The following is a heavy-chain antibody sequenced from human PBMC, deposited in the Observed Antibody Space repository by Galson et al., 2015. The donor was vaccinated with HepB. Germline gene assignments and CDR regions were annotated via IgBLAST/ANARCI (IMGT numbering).Heavy chain of an antibody. J-gene: IGHJ5*02. D-gene: IGHD2-2*01. Sequence: SVKVSCKASGYTFTSYGIRWVRQAPGQGLEWMGWISAYNGNTNYAQKLQGRVTMTTDTSTSTAYMELRSLRSDDTAVYYCARSVAVGYCSSTSCPDNNWFDPWGQGTLVTVSS. CDR3: ARSVAVGYCSSTSCPDNNWFDP. V-gene: IGHV1-18*01. CDR1: GYTFTSYG. CDR2: ISAYNGNT.